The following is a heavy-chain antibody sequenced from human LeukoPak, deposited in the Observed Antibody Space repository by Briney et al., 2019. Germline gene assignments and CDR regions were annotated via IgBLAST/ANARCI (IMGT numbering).Heavy chain of an antibody. CDR2: IYPRDSDA. CDR1: GYRFTSYW. D-gene: IGHD3-10*01. CDR3: ARQGRDSPDAFDI. J-gene: IGHJ3*02. Sequence: GESLKISCQGSGYRFTSYWIGWVRHPPGKGLEWMGIIYPRDSDARYSPSFQGQVTISADKSVSTAYLQWSSLKASDTAMYYCARQGRDSPDAFDIWGQGTMVTVSS. V-gene: IGHV5-51*01.